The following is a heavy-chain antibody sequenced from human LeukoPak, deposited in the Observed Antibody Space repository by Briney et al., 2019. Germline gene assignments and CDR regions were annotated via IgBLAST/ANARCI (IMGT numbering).Heavy chain of an antibody. CDR3: ARINSRASDAFDI. J-gene: IGHJ3*02. Sequence: SETLSLTCSVSGYSISSGYYWGWIRQPPGKGLEWIGSIYHSGSTYYNPSLKSRVTISVDTSKNQFSLKLSSVTAADTAVYYCARINSRASDAFDIWGQGTMVTVSS. D-gene: IGHD6-13*01. CDR2: IYHSGST. V-gene: IGHV4-38-2*02. CDR1: GYSISSGYY.